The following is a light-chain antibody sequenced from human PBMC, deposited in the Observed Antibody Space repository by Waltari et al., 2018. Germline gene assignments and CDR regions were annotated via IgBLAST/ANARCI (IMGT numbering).Light chain of an antibody. CDR3: QQYNSYSLLS. J-gene: IGKJ4*01. Sequence: DIQMTQSPSTLSASVGDRVIFSCRASQSISKWLAWYQQKPGKAPNLLIYKASTLESGVPSRFSGSGSGTDFTLTISSLQPEDFATYYCQQYNSYSLLSFGGGTKVEIK. V-gene: IGKV1-5*03. CDR2: KAS. CDR1: QSISKW.